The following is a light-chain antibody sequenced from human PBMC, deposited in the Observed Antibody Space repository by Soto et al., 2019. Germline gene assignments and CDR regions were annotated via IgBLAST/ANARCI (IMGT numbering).Light chain of an antibody. J-gene: IGLJ1*01. CDR2: QDT. V-gene: IGLV3-1*01. CDR1: KLGDKY. Sequence: SYELTQPPAVSVSPGQTASITCSGDKLGDKYASWYQQKPGQSPVLVIYQDTKRPSGIPERFSGSNSGNTATLTISGTQAMDEADYYCQAWDSSTLYVFGPGTKVTVL. CDR3: QAWDSSTLYV.